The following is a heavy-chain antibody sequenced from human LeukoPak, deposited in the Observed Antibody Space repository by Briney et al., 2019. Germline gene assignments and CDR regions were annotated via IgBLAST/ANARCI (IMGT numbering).Heavy chain of an antibody. Sequence: GGSLRLSCAASGFTFSDYYMSWIRQAPGKGLEWVAFIRYDGSNKYYADSVKGRFTISRDNSKNTLYLQMNSLRAEDTAVYYCARWAGTSTWYIDYWGLGTLVTVSS. V-gene: IGHV3-30*02. CDR1: GFTFSDYY. D-gene: IGHD6-13*01. CDR2: IRYDGSNK. J-gene: IGHJ4*02. CDR3: ARWAGTSTWYIDY.